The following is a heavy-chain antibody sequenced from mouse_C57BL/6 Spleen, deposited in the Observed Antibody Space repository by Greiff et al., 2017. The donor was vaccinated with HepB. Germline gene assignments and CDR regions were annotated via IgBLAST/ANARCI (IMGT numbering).Heavy chain of an antibody. CDR1: GYTFTSYW. Sequence: VQLQQPGAELVKPGASVKLSCKASGYTFTSYWMQWVKQRPGQGLEWIGEIDPSDSYTNYNQKFKGKATLTVDTSSSTAYMQLSSLTSEDSAVYYCARRGGAYFDVWGTGTTVTVSS. V-gene: IGHV1-50*01. CDR3: ARRGGAYFDV. CDR2: IDPSDSYT. J-gene: IGHJ1*03.